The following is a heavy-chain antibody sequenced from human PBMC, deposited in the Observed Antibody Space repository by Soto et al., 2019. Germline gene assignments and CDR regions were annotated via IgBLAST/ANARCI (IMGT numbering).Heavy chain of an antibody. CDR3: AREVRGGFTGIFDQ. D-gene: IGHD2-15*01. CDR1: GGSISDYFY. V-gene: IGHV4-4*07. J-gene: IGHJ4*02. Sequence: TSESLSLTCTVSGGSISDYFYWSWIRQPAGKGLEWIGRIYTDGDTKYNPSLRSRVTMSLDTSKNQFSLRLTSVTAADTAVYFCAREVRGGFTGIFDQWGQGSRVTVSS. CDR2: IYTDGDT.